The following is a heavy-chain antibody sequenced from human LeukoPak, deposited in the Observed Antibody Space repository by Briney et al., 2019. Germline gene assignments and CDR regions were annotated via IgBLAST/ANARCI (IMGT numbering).Heavy chain of an antibody. CDR3: ARDQELSIAARPPFDY. J-gene: IGHJ4*02. CDR1: GFTFSSYS. Sequence: GGSLRLSCAASGFTFSSYSMNWVRQAPGKGLEWVSSISSSSSYIYYADSVKGRFTISRDNAKNSLYLQMNSLRAEDTAVYYCARDQELSIAARPPFDYWGQGTLVTVSS. CDR2: ISSSSSYI. D-gene: IGHD6-6*01. V-gene: IGHV3-21*01.